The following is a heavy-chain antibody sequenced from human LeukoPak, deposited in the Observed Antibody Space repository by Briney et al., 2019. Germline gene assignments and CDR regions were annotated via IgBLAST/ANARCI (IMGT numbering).Heavy chain of an antibody. J-gene: IGHJ2*01. CDR3: ARGNPFDP. Sequence: SETLSLTCTVSGGSIGIYYWSWIRQPPGKGLEWIGYIYYSGSSDYNPSLKSRVTISVDTSKNQFSLKLTSVTAADTAVYYCARGNPFDPWGRGTLVTVSS. V-gene: IGHV4-59*01. CDR1: GGSIGIYY. CDR2: IYYSGSS.